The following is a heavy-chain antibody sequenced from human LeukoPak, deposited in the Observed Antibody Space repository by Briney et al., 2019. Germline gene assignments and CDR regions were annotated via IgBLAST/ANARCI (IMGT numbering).Heavy chain of an antibody. CDR2: ITGSGDST. Sequence: GGSLRLSCAASGFTFSSNAMNWVRQAPGKGLEWVSGITGSGDSTYYADSVKGRFTISRDNSKNTVYLQMNSLRAEDTAVYYCAKHNIDYWGQGTLVTVSS. D-gene: IGHD1-1*01. CDR1: GFTFSSNA. CDR3: AKHNIDY. V-gene: IGHV3-23*01. J-gene: IGHJ4*02.